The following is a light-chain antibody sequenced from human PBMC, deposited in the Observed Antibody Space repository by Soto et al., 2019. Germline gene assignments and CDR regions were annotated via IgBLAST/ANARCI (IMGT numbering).Light chain of an antibody. CDR3: QQYGSSRWT. CDR2: GAS. Sequence: FVMMQSPATLSVSPGERATLSCRASQSVSSNYLAWYQQKPGQAPRLLVYGASSRATGIPDRFSGSGSGTDFTLTISRLEPEDFAVYYCQQYGSSRWTFGQGTKVDIK. J-gene: IGKJ1*01. V-gene: IGKV3-20*01. CDR1: QSVSSNY.